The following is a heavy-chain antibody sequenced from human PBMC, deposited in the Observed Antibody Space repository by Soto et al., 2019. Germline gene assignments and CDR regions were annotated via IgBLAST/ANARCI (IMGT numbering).Heavy chain of an antibody. V-gene: IGHV4-4*02. Sequence: PSETLCLTCAVSRGAISSANWWTFARQPPGKGLEWTGELYHGGSTSYTPSLPRRVTLSLTKFKNHFSLNLTSVPAADTAVYYCGRLSCSYGVEVWSQGTT. J-gene: IGHJ6*02. CDR2: LYHGGST. D-gene: IGHD2-21*01. CDR1: RGAISSANW. CDR3: GRLSCSYGVEV.